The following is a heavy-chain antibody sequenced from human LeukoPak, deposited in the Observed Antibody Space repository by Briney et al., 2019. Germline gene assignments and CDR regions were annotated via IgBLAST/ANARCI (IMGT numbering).Heavy chain of an antibody. Sequence: PGGSLRLSCAASGFTFSSYGMHWVRQAPGKGLEWVAFIRYDGSNKYYADSVKGRFTISRDNSKNTLYLQMNSLRAEDTAVYYCARLGGETTRFDLWGQGALVTVSS. CDR1: GFTFSSYG. CDR2: IRYDGSNK. J-gene: IGHJ4*02. CDR3: ARLGGETTRFDL. D-gene: IGHD3-16*01. V-gene: IGHV3-30*02.